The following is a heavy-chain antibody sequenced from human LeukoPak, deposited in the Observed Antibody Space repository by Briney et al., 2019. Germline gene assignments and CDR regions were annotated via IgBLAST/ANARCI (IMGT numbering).Heavy chain of an antibody. D-gene: IGHD2-2*01. V-gene: IGHV3-21*01. CDR3: ARAIGYCSSTSCYGGELYAFDI. Sequence: GGSLRLSCAASGFTFSSYSMNWVRQAPGKGLEWVSSISSSSSYIYYADLVKGRFTISRDNAKNSLYLQMNSLRAEDTAVYYCARAIGYCSSTSCYGGELYAFDIWGQGTMVTVSS. CDR2: ISSSSSYI. CDR1: GFTFSSYS. J-gene: IGHJ3*02.